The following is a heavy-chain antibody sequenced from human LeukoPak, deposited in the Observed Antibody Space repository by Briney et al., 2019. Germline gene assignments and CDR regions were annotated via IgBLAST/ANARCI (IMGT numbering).Heavy chain of an antibody. J-gene: IGHJ5*02. CDR3: ATDMYYYDSSGYRVNWFDP. V-gene: IGHV1-24*01. CDR1: GYTLTELS. Sequence: GASVKVSCKVSGYTLTELSMHWVRQAPGKGLEWMGGFDPEDGETIYAQKFQGRVTMNEDTSTDTAYMELSSLRSEDTAVYYRATDMYYYDSSGYRVNWFDPWGQGTLVTVSS. D-gene: IGHD3-22*01. CDR2: FDPEDGET.